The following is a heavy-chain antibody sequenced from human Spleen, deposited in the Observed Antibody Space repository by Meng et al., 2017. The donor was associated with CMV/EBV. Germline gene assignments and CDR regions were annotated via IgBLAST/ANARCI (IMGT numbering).Heavy chain of an antibody. CDR2: IIPIFATT. V-gene: IGHV1-69*05. D-gene: IGHD1-7*01. CDR3: ARVVYGWNYGGDYSYFDH. Sequence: SVKVSCKASGYTFTSYNISWVRQAPGQGLEWMGGIIPIFATTNYAQKFQGRGTITTDESATTAYMELSGLRSEDTAVYFCARVVYGWNYGGDYSYFDHWGQGTLVTVSS. CDR1: GYTFTSYN. J-gene: IGHJ4*02.